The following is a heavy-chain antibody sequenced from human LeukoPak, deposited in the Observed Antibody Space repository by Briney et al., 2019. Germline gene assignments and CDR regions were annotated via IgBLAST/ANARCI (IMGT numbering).Heavy chain of an antibody. CDR3: ARPGLAYCGADCYSTEGYYFDY. CDR1: GFTFSGYW. J-gene: IGHJ4*02. V-gene: IGHV4-34*01. Sequence: PGGSLRLSCAASGFTFSGYWMSWVRQPPGKGLEWIGEINHGGSTSYNPSLKSRVTISVDTSKNQFSLRLSSVTAADTAMYYCARPGLAYCGADCYSTEGYYFDYWSQGTLVTVSS. CDR2: INHGGST. D-gene: IGHD2-21*01.